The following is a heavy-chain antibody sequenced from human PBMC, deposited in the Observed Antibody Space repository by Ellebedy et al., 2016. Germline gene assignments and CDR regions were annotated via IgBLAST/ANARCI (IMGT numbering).Heavy chain of an antibody. CDR1: GFTFSNSW. CDR3: TKDFDS. Sequence: GGSLRLSCVASGFTFSNSWMNWVRQAPGKGLEWLANINKDGGEKFCMDSVRGRFTISRDNAKNSLYLQMNSLRAEDTAVYYCTKDFDSWGQGTLVTVSS. V-gene: IGHV3-7*03. J-gene: IGHJ4*02. CDR2: INKDGGEK.